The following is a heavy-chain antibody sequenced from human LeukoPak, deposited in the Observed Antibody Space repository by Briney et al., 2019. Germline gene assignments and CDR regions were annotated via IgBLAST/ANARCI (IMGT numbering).Heavy chain of an antibody. V-gene: IGHV4-59*08. CDR1: GGSISSYY. J-gene: IGHJ5*02. CDR2: LYYSGST. CDR3: ARHHRITMIKAGFDP. Sequence: PSETLSLTCTVSGGSISSYYWSWIRQPPGKGLEWIGYLYYSGSTNYNPSLKGRVTISVDTSENQFSLKLSSVTAADTAVYYCARHHRITMIKAGFDPWGQGTLVTVSS. D-gene: IGHD3-22*01.